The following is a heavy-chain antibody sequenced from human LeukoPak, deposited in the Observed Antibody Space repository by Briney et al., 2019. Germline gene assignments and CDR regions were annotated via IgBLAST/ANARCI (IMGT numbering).Heavy chain of an antibody. Sequence: GGSLRLSCAASGFTFSSYSMNWVRQAPGKGLEWVSVIYSGGSTYYADSVKGRFTISRHNSKNTLYLQMNSLRAEDTAVYYCARVSSSWYRDAFDIWGQGTMVTVSS. D-gene: IGHD6-13*01. J-gene: IGHJ3*02. CDR3: ARVSSSWYRDAFDI. CDR2: IYSGGST. V-gene: IGHV3-53*04. CDR1: GFTFSSYS.